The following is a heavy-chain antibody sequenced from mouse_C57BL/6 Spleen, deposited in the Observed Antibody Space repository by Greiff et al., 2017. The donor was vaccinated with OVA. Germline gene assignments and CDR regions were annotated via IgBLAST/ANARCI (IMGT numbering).Heavy chain of an antibody. CDR2: ILPGSGST. D-gene: IGHD2-1*01. CDR3: ARYGNYERGAMDY. J-gene: IGHJ4*01. V-gene: IGHV1-9*01. Sequence: QVQLQQSGAELMKPGASVKLSCKATGYTFTGYWIEWVKQRPGHGLEWIGEILPGSGSTNYNEKFKGKATFTADTSSNTAYMQLSSLTTEVSAIYYCARYGNYERGAMDYWGQGTSVTVSS. CDR1: GYTFTGYW.